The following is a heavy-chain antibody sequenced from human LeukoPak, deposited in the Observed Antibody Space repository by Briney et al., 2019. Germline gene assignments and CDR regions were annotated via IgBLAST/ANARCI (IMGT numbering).Heavy chain of an antibody. V-gene: IGHV3-21*01. Sequence: GGSLRLSCAASGFTFRDYSMNWVRQAPGKGLEWVSSISSSSSYIYYADSVKGRFTISRDNAKNSLYLQMNSLRAEDTAVYYCARDHPTYYYDSSGYPDAFDIWGQGTMVTVSS. CDR2: ISSSSSYI. D-gene: IGHD3-22*01. J-gene: IGHJ3*02. CDR3: ARDHPTYYYDSSGYPDAFDI. CDR1: GFTFRDYS.